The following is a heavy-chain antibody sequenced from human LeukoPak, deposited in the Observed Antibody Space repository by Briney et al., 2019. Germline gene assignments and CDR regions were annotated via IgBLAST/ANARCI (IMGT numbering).Heavy chain of an antibody. D-gene: IGHD6-6*01. CDR3: ARHSSSSYYYYGMDV. CDR1: GYSFTSYW. J-gene: IGHJ6*02. Sequence: GESLQISCKGSGYSFTSYWIGWVRQMPGKGLEWMGIIYPGDSDTRYSPSSQGQVTISADKSISTAYLQWSSLKASDTAMYYCARHSSSSYYYYGMDVWGQGTTVTVSS. V-gene: IGHV5-51*01. CDR2: IYPGDSDT.